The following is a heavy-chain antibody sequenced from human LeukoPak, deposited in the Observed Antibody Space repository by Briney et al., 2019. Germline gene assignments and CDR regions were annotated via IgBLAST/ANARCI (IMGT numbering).Heavy chain of an antibody. Sequence: PSETLSLTCAVYGGSFSGYYWSWIRQPPGKGLEWIGEINHSGSTNYNPSLKSRVTISVDTSKNQFSLKLSSVTAADTAVYYCASDYTAMVRGENYWGQGTLVTVSS. D-gene: IGHD5-18*01. J-gene: IGHJ4*02. CDR1: GGSFSGYY. V-gene: IGHV4-34*01. CDR2: INHSGST. CDR3: ASDYTAMVRGENY.